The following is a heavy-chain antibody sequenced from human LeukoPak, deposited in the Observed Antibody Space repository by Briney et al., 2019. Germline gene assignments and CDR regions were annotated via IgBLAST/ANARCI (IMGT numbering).Heavy chain of an antibody. Sequence: SETLSLTCTVSGGSISSDNWSWIRQPQAKGQERNGYIYYNGSTNYNPSPTRRAPISVATSKTKYYLNLSSVTAAATPAASCALGSVPANYYHCYMDVWGKGTTVTVYS. CDR2: IYYNGST. D-gene: IGHD2-2*01. V-gene: IGHV4-59*01. J-gene: IGHJ6*03. CDR1: GGSISSDN. CDR3: ALGSVPANYYHCYMDV.